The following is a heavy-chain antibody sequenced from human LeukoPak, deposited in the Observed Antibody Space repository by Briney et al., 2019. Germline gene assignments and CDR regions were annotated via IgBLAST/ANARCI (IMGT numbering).Heavy chain of an antibody. CDR2: ISAYNGNT. CDR1: GYTFTNYG. CDR3: ARALRLEEEYYFDN. Sequence: ASVKVSCKASGYTFTNYGITWVRQAPGQGLEWMGWISAYNGNTKYAQKLQGRVTMTTDTSTSTAYMELKSLRSDDTAVYYCARALRLEEEYYFDNWGKGTLVTVSS. V-gene: IGHV1-18*01. D-gene: IGHD4-17*01. J-gene: IGHJ4*02.